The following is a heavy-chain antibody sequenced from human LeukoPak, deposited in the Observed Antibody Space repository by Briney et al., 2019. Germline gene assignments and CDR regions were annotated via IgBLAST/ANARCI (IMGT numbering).Heavy chain of an antibody. CDR2: ISYDGSNK. J-gene: IGHJ4*02. Sequence: GGSLRLSCAASGFTFSSSWMSWVRQTPGKGLDWVALISYDGSNKYYADSVKGRFTNSRDNSKNTLYLQMNSLRPEDTAVYYCARGPSGYHNTGGQGTLVTVSS. V-gene: IGHV3-30*03. D-gene: IGHD5-12*01. CDR1: GFTFSSSW. CDR3: ARGPSGYHNT.